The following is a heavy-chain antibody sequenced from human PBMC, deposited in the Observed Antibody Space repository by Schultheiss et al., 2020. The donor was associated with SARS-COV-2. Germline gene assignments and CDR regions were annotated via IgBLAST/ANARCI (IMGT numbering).Heavy chain of an antibody. CDR2: ISSNGGST. J-gene: IGHJ3*02. CDR1: GFTFSSYA. V-gene: IGHV3-64D*06. D-gene: IGHD7-27*01. CDR3: VKDAFFSPTGGAFDI. Sequence: GGSLRLSCSASGFTFSSYAMHWVRQAPGKGLEYVSAISSNGGSTYYADSVKGRFTIYRDNSKNTLYLQMSSLRAEDTAVYYCVKDAFFSPTGGAFDIWGQGTMVTVSS.